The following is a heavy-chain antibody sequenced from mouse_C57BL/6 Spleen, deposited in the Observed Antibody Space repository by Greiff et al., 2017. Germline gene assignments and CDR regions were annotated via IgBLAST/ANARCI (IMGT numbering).Heavy chain of an antibody. CDR2: IDPATGGT. V-gene: IGHV1-15*01. Sequence: VKLQEPGAELVRPGASVTLSCKASGYTFTDYEMHWVKQTPVHGLEWIGAIDPATGGTAYNQKFKGKDILTADKSSSTAYMALRSLTSEVSAVYYCTHYCGSTCLGYWGQGTTLTVAS. D-gene: IGHD1-1*01. J-gene: IGHJ2*01. CDR3: THYCGSTCLGY. CDR1: GYTFTDYE.